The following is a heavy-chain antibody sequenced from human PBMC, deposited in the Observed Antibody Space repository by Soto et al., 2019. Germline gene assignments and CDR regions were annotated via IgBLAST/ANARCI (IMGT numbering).Heavy chain of an antibody. D-gene: IGHD3-9*01. Sequence: QVQLVESGGGVVQPGRSLRLSCAASGFTFSSYGMHWVRQAPGKGLEWVAVISYDGSNKYYADSVKGRFTISRDNSKNTLYLQMNSLRAEDTAVYYCAKDRSNFGYYDILTGDYYGMDVWGQGTTVTVSS. CDR3: AKDRSNFGYYDILTGDYYGMDV. J-gene: IGHJ6*02. CDR1: GFTFSSYG. CDR2: ISYDGSNK. V-gene: IGHV3-30*18.